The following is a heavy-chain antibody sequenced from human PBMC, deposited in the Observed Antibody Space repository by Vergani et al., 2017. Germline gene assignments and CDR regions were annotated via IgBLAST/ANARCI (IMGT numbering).Heavy chain of an antibody. CDR3: ASNLYCSGGTCYARSIDY. Sequence: EVKLVESGGGLVKPGGSLRLSCEVSGFTFSSYCMNWVRQAPGKGLEWVSSINSRSDYIYYADSVKGRFTISRDNAKNSLYLQMNSLRVEDTAVYYCASNLYCSGGTCYARSIDYWGQGTLVTVSS. V-gene: IGHV3-21*01. CDR1: GFTFSSYC. D-gene: IGHD2-15*01. CDR2: INSRSDYI. J-gene: IGHJ4*02.